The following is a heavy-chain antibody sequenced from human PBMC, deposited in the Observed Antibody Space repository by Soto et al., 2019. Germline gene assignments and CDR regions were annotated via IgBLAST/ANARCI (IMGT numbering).Heavy chain of an antibody. D-gene: IGHD3-10*01. CDR1: GYSFTSYW. V-gene: IGHV5-51*01. Sequence: EVQLVQSGAEVKKPGESLKISCKGSGYSFTSYWIGWVRQMPGKGLEWMGIIFPGDSDTRYSPSFQGQVSFSADKSISTAYLQWSSLQASDTAIYYCARHHTMVRGVVTHFANWGQGTLVTVSS. J-gene: IGHJ4*02. CDR3: ARHHTMVRGVVTHFAN. CDR2: IFPGDSDT.